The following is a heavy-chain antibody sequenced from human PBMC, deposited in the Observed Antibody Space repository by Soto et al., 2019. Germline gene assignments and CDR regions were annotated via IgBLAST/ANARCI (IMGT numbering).Heavy chain of an antibody. D-gene: IGHD6-19*01. Sequence: SETLSLTCTVSGGSISSSSYYWGWIRQPPGKGLEWIGSIYYSGSTYYNPSLKSRVTISVDTSKNQFSLKLSSLTAADTAVYYCARQGGAVAGNGFDYWGQGTLVTVSS. J-gene: IGHJ4*02. V-gene: IGHV4-39*01. CDR2: IYYSGST. CDR3: ARQGGAVAGNGFDY. CDR1: GGSISSSSYY.